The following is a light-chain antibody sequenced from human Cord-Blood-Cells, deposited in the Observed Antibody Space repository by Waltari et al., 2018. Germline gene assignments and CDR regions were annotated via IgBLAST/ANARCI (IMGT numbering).Light chain of an antibody. CDR3: QQYNNWPPFT. CDR2: GAS. J-gene: IGKJ3*01. Sequence: EIVMTQSPATLPVSPGDRATLPCRASQSVSSNLAWYQQKPGQAPRLRIYGASTRATGIPARFSGSGSGTEFTLTISSLQSEDFAVYYCQQYNNWPPFTFGPGTKVDIK. CDR1: QSVSSN. V-gene: IGKV3-15*01.